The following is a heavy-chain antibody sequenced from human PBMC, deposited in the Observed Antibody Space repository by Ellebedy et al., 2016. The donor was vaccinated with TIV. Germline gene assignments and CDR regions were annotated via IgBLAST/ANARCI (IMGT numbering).Heavy chain of an antibody. V-gene: IGHV1-24*01. CDR2: FDPEDGEI. CDR3: AAGLRFLEWSGLTEY. CDR1: VYTLTALS. D-gene: IGHD3-3*01. J-gene: IGHJ4*02. Sequence: AASVKVSRKVSVYTLTALSMHXVRQAPGKGPAWMGGFDPEDGEIIYAQKFQGRVTMTEDTSTDKAYMELSSLRSEDTAVYFCAAGLRFLEWSGLTEYWGQGTLVTVSS.